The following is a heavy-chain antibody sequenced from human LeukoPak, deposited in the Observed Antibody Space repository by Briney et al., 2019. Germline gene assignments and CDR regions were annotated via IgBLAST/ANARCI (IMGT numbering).Heavy chain of an antibody. CDR1: GFTLDDYG. D-gene: IGHD6-13*01. V-gene: IGHV3-20*03. CDR2: INWNGGST. J-gene: IGHJ4*02. Sequence: GGSLRLSHAASGFTLDDYGLSWVRQAPGKGLEWVSGINWNGGSTGYADSLKGSFTYSRHNAKHCLYLQMNRLRAEDTGVYCCARSAAAGEFDYWGQGTLVTVSS. CDR3: ARSAAAGEFDY.